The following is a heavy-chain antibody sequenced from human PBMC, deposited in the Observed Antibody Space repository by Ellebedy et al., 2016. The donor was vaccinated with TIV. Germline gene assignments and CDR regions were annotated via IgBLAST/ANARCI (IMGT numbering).Heavy chain of an antibody. CDR3: ARSPMVRGVIIGSYFDY. V-gene: IGHV4-34*01. Sequence: SETLSLXCAVYGGSFSGYYWSWIRQPPGKGLEWIGEINHSGSTNYNPSLKSRVTISVDTSKNQFSLKLSSVTAADTAVYYCARSPMVRGVIIGSYFDYWGQGTLVTVSS. J-gene: IGHJ4*02. D-gene: IGHD3-10*01. CDR1: GGSFSGYY. CDR2: INHSGST.